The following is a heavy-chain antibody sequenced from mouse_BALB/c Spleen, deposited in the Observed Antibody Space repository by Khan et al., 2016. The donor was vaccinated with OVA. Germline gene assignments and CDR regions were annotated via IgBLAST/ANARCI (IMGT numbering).Heavy chain of an antibody. J-gene: IGHJ4*01. CDR1: GFSLTDYG. CDR3: AKGVWSYYYALDY. CDR2: IWGGGST. V-gene: IGHV2-6-5*01. Sequence: VQLQESGPGLVAPSQSLSITCTVSGFSLTDYGVSWIRQPPGKGLEWLGVIWGGGSTYYNSALKSRLSISKDNSKSQVFLKMSSLQTDDTAMYYCAKGVWSYYYALDYWGHGTSVTVSS.